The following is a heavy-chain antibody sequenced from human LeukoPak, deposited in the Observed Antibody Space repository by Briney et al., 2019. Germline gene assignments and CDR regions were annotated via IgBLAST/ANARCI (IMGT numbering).Heavy chain of an antibody. Sequence: ASVKVSCKASGYTFTSYGISWVRQAPGQGLEWMGWISAYNGNTNYAQKLQGRVTMTTDTSTSTAYMELRSLRSDDTAVYYCAREFERPYYYGMDVWGQGTTATVSS. CDR1: GYTFTSYG. CDR3: AREFERPYYYGMDV. J-gene: IGHJ6*02. D-gene: IGHD1-1*01. V-gene: IGHV1-18*01. CDR2: ISAYNGNT.